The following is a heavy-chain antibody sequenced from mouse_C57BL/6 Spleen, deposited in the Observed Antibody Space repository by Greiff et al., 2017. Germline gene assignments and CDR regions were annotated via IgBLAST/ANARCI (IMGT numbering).Heavy chain of an antibody. CDR2: IDPSDSYT. J-gene: IGHJ3*01. CDR3: ARDSSGSWFAY. V-gene: IGHV1-59*01. D-gene: IGHD3-2*02. CDR1: GYTFTSYW. Sequence: QVQLQQPGAELVRPGTSVKLSCMASGYTFTSYWMHWVKQRPGQGLEWIGVIDPSDSYTNYNQKFKGKATLTVDTSSSTAYMQLSSLTSEDSAVYYCARDSSGSWFAYWGQGTLVTVSA.